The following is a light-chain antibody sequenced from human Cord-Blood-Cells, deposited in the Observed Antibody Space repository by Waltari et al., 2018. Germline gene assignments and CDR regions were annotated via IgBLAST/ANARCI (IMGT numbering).Light chain of an antibody. CDR2: AAS. CDR3: QQSYSTPFT. Sequence: DIQMTQSPSSLSAAGGGRGTSTCRASQSISSYLKWYQQKPGKAPKLLISAASSFQSGVPSRFSGSGSGTDFTLTISSLQPEDFATYYCQQSYSTPFTFGPGTKVDIK. CDR1: QSISSY. J-gene: IGKJ3*01. V-gene: IGKV1-39*01.